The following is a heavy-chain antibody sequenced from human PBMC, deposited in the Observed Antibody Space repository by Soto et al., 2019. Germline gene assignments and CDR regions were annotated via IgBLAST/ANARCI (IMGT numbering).Heavy chain of an antibody. CDR2: IWYDGSNK. Sequence: VGSLRLSCAASVFTFSSYGMHCVRHSPGKWLEWVAVIWYDGSNKYYADSVKGRFTISRDNSKNTLYLQMNSLRAEDTAVYYCARAASYYYYGMDVWGQGTRVTVSS. D-gene: IGHD5-18*01. J-gene: IGHJ6*02. CDR3: ARAASYYYYGMDV. CDR1: VFTFSSYG. V-gene: IGHV3-33*01.